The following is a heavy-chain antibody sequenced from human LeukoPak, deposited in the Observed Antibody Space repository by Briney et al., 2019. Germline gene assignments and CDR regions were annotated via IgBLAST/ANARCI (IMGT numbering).Heavy chain of an antibody. V-gene: IGHV4-39*07. CDR2: IYYSGST. Sequence: SETLSVTCTVSGDSISSSSYYWGWIPKPPGKGLERIGSIYYSGSTYYNPALKSRVTISVDTSKNQFSLKLSSVTAADTAVYYCARVGGITMIVVFISDAFDIWGQGTMVTVSS. CDR1: GDSISSSSYY. CDR3: ARVGGITMIVVFISDAFDI. D-gene: IGHD3-22*01. J-gene: IGHJ3*02.